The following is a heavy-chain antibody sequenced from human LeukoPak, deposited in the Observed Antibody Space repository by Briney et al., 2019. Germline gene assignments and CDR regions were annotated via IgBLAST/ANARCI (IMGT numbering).Heavy chain of an antibody. V-gene: IGHV4-38-2*02. CDR2: ISHTGST. CDR1: GYSISSGYY. CDR3: ARATTSSWYYFDY. J-gene: IGHJ4*02. D-gene: IGHD6-13*01. Sequence: NPSETLSLTCTVSGYSISSGYYGAWIRQSPGQGLEWIGTISHTGSTYSNPSLKSRVTISLDTSKNQISLKLSSVTAADTAVYYCARATTSSWYYFDYWGQGTLVTVSS.